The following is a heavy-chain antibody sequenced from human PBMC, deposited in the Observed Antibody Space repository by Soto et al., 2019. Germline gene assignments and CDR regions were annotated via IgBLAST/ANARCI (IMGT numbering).Heavy chain of an antibody. J-gene: IGHJ2*01. CDR1: GFTFSTST. V-gene: IGHV3-48*02. D-gene: IGHD6-19*01. Sequence: GGSLRLSCAASGFTFSTSTMNWVRQAPGKRLEWVSYISSSSSTIYYADFVKGRFTISRDNAKNSLYLQMNSLRDEDTAVYYCARGGRYSSGFFSRSGYFDLWGRGTLGTVSS. CDR2: ISSSSSTI. CDR3: ARGGRYSSGFFSRSGYFDL.